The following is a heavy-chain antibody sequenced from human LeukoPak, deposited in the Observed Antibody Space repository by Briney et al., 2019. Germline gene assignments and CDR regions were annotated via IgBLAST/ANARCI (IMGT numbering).Heavy chain of an antibody. V-gene: IGHV3-23*01. CDR3: AIDPNWGIHY. D-gene: IGHD7-27*01. J-gene: IGHJ4*02. CDR2: ISYSGGST. Sequence: PGGSLRLSCAGSGFIYSSYAMSWVRQAPGKGLEWVSTISYSGGSTYYADSVKGRFTISRDNSKNTLYLQMNSLRVEDTAVYYCAIDPNWGIHYWGQGVLVTVSS. CDR1: GFIYSSYA.